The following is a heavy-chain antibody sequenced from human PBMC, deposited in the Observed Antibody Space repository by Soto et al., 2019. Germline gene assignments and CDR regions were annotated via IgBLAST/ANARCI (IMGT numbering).Heavy chain of an antibody. V-gene: IGHV3-15*07. Sequence: GGSLRLSCAASGFTFSNAWMNWVRQAPGKGLEWVGRIKSKTDGGTTDYAAPVKGRFTISRDDSKNTLYLQMNSLKTEDTAVYYCTTTYDSSGYRYYYGMDVWGQGTTVTVSS. CDR1: GFTFSNAW. CDR2: IKSKTDGGTT. J-gene: IGHJ6*02. D-gene: IGHD3-22*01. CDR3: TTTYDSSGYRYYYGMDV.